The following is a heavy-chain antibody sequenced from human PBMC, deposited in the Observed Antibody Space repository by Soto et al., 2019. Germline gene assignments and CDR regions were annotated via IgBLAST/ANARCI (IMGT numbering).Heavy chain of an antibody. Sequence: GASVTVSCKASGGTFVSYAISWVRQAHGQGLEWMGGIIPIFGTANYAQKFQGRVTITADESTSTAYMELSSLRSEDTAVYYCARWMRPLRSCSSTSCYVLSGMDVWGQGTTVTVSS. CDR3: ARWMRPLRSCSSTSCYVLSGMDV. V-gene: IGHV1-69*01. CDR1: GGTFVSYA. CDR2: IIPIFGTA. D-gene: IGHD2-2*01. J-gene: IGHJ6*02.